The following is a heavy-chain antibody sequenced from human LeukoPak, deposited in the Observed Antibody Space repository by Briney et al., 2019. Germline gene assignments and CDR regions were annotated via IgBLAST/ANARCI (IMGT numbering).Heavy chain of an antibody. J-gene: IGHJ2*01. CDR1: GGSLSSGGYY. V-gene: IGHV4-30-4*08. D-gene: IGHD2-2*01. CDR2: IYYSGST. Sequence: SQSLSLTCTVSGGSLSSGGYYWSWIRQPPGKGLERIGYIYYSGSTYYSPSLKSRVTTSVDTSKNQLSLKLSSVTAADTAVYYCARAIHCSSTSCYGVWYFDLWGRSTLVTVSS. CDR3: ARAIHCSSTSCYGVWYFDL.